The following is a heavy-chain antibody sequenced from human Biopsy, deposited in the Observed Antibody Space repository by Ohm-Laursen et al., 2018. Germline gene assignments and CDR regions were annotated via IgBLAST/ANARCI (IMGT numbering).Heavy chain of an antibody. CDR2: IYYSVMT. Sequence: SDTLSLTCTVSGGSISDDYWSWIRQPPGKGLEWIGHIYYSVMTNYNPSLQSRVSISVDTSRNQVSLTLSSVTAADTAVYYCARDSGILNYGNFKYYHYYGMDVWGQGTKVTVSS. J-gene: IGHJ6*02. CDR3: ARDSGILNYGNFKYYHYYGMDV. D-gene: IGHD4-11*01. CDR1: GGSISDDY. V-gene: IGHV4-59*01.